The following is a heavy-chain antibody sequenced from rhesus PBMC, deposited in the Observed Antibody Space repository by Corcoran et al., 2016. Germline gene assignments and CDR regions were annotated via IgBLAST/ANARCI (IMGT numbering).Heavy chain of an antibody. CDR3: ARLNTVRGDAFDF. CDR1: GCSISSSY. CDR2: IYGSGSST. J-gene: IGHJ3*01. V-gene: IGHV4-169*01. Sequence: QLQLQESGPGLVKPSETLSVTCAVSGCSISSSYWSWIRQAPGKGLEWIGYIYGSGSSTNYNPSLKSRVTLSVDTSKNQLSLKLSSVTTADTAVYYCARLNTVRGDAFDFWGQGLRVTVSS. D-gene: IGHD4-23*01.